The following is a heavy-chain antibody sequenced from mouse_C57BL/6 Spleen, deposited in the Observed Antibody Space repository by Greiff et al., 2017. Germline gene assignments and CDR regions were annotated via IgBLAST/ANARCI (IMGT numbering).Heavy chain of an antibody. CDR1: GYTFTSYD. CDR2: IYPRDGST. V-gene: IGHV1-85*01. D-gene: IGHD1-1*01. CDR3: ARRVTTVVADWYFDV. Sequence: VMLVESGPELVKPGASVKLSCKASGYTFTSYDINWVKQRPGQGLEWIGWIYPRDGSTKYNEKFKGKATLTVDTSSSTAYMELHSLTSEDSAVYFCARRVTTVVADWYFDVWGTGTTVTVSS. J-gene: IGHJ1*03.